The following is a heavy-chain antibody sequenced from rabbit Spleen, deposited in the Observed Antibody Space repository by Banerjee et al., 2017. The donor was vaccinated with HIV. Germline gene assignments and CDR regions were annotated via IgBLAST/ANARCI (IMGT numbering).Heavy chain of an antibody. J-gene: IGHJ4*01. CDR2: IYAGSSGNT. V-gene: IGHV1S40*01. D-gene: IGHD4-1*01. CDR1: GVSFSSNHY. Sequence: QSLEESGGDLVKPGASLTLTCTASGVSFSSNHYMCWVRQAPGKGLEWIACIYAGSSGNTYSANWVKGRFTISSDNAQNTVDLQINSLTAADTATYFCARNANGGWDLWGPGTLVTVS. CDR3: ARNANGGWDL.